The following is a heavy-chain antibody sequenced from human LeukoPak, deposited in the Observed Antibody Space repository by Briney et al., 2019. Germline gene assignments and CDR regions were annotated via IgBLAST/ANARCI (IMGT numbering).Heavy chain of an antibody. V-gene: IGHV4-59*03. J-gene: IGHJ1*01. Sequence: PSETLSLTRSFPGDSITYYFWSWVRQPPGKGLEWIGYVFYTGSTNYNPSLMGRVTISLDTSKNQFSLRLTSVTAADTAVYYCATGRVYYASEFWGQGAPVTVSS. D-gene: IGHD3-10*01. CDR2: VFYTGST. CDR1: GDSITYYF. CDR3: ATGRVYYASEF.